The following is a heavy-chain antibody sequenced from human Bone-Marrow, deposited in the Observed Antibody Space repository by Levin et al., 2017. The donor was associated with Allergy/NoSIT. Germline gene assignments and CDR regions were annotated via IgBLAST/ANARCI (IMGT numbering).Heavy chain of an antibody. V-gene: IGHV3-30-3*01. D-gene: IGHD3-22*01. Sequence: LSLTCAASGFTFSSYAVHWVRQAPGKGLEWVSIISYDGSKKYYADSVKGRFTISRDNSQNTLYLQMNSLRPEDTAVYFCARDDSSSYYLIDYWGQGTLVTVSS. CDR2: ISYDGSKK. CDR3: ARDDSSSYYLIDY. J-gene: IGHJ4*02. CDR1: GFTFSSYA.